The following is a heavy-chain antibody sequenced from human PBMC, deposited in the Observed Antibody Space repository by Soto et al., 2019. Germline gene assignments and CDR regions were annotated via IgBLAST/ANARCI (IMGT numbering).Heavy chain of an antibody. CDR2: IIPIFGTA. CDR1: GGAFSSYA. V-gene: IGHV1-69*13. D-gene: IGHD2-21*02. CDR3: ARASVTAIPEANFFAY. J-gene: IGHJ4*02. Sequence: GASVKVSCKASGGAFSSYAISWVRQAPGQGLEWMGGIIPIFGTANYAQKFQGRVTITADESTSTAYMELSSLRSEDTAVYYCARASVTAIPEANFFAYWGQGTLATASS.